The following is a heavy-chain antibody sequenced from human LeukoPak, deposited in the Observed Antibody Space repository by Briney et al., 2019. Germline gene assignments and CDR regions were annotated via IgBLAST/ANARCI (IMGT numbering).Heavy chain of an antibody. J-gene: IGHJ4*02. Sequence: PSETLSLTCTVSGDSFTSYYWSWIRQPPGRGLEWIGYIYYTGSTDYNPSLKSRVTISVDTSKNQFSLKLSSVTAADTAAYYCARGRLARSPYFDYWGQGPLVTVSS. D-gene: IGHD6-19*01. CDR1: GDSFTSYY. V-gene: IGHV4-59*01. CDR3: ARGRLARSPYFDY. CDR2: IYYTGST.